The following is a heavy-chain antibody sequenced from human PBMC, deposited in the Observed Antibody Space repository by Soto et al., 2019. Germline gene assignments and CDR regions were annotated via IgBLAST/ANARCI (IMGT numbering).Heavy chain of an antibody. CDR1: GYTLTSYA. V-gene: IGHV1-3*01. Sequence: ASVKVSCKDSGYTLTSYAMHWVRQAHGQRLEWMGWINAGNGNTKYSQKFQGRVTITRDTSASTAYMELSSLRSEDTAVYYCARGPGGPDGPGDYWGQGTLVTVSS. CDR2: INAGNGNT. D-gene: IGHD2-15*01. J-gene: IGHJ4*02. CDR3: ARGPGGPDGPGDY.